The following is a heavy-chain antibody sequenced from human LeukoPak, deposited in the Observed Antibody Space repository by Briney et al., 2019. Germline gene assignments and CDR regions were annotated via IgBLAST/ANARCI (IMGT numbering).Heavy chain of an antibody. CDR1: GGTFSSYA. Sequence: ASVKVSCKASGGTFSSYAISWVRQAPGQGLEWMGGIIPIFGTANYAQKLQGRVTITTDESTSTAYMELSSLRSEDTAVYYCARVREDIVVVAAASKAWYFDLWGRGTLVTVSS. CDR2: IIPIFGTA. CDR3: ARVREDIVVVAAASKAWYFDL. V-gene: IGHV1-69*05. J-gene: IGHJ2*01. D-gene: IGHD2-15*01.